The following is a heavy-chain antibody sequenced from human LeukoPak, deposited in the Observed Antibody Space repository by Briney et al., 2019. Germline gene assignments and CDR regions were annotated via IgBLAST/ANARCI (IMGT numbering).Heavy chain of an antibody. CDR3: ARQLSGYENYYYYYYMDV. V-gene: IGHV5-51*01. CDR1: GYSFTSYW. Sequence: GESLKISCKGSGYSFTSYWIGWVRQMPGKGLEWMGIIYPGDSDTRYSPSFQGQVTISADKSISTAYLQWSSLKASDTAMYYCARQLSGYENYYYYYYMDVWGKGTTVTVSS. CDR2: IYPGDSDT. J-gene: IGHJ6*03. D-gene: IGHD5-12*01.